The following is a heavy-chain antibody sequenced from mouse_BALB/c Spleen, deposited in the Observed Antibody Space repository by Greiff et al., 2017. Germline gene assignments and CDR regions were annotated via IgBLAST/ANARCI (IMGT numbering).Heavy chain of an antibody. V-gene: IGHV2-6-7*01. CDR2: IWGDGST. J-gene: IGHJ2*01. CDR1: GFSLTGYG. Sequence: QVQLQQSGPGLVAPSQSLSITCTVSGFSLTGYGVNWVRQPPGKGLEWLGMIWGDGSTDYNSALKSRLSISKDNSKSQVFLKMNSLQTDDTARYYCARGYYYGSSYFYFDYWGQGTTLTVSS. CDR3: ARGYYYGSSYFYFDY. D-gene: IGHD1-1*01.